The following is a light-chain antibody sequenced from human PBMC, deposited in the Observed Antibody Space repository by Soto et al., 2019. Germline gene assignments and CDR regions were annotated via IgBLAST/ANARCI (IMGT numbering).Light chain of an antibody. J-gene: IGKJ4*01. V-gene: IGKV1-5*03. CDR1: QSISSW. CDR2: KAS. Sequence: DIQMTQSPSTLSASVGDRVTITCRASQSISSWLAWYQQKPGKAPKLLIYKASNLESGVPSRFSGSGSGTEFTLTISSLQPDDFATYYXXQYDSFPLTFGGGTKVEI. CDR3: XQYDSFPLT.